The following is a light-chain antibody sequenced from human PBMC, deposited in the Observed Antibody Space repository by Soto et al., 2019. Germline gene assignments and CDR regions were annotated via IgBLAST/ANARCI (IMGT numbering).Light chain of an antibody. Sequence: DIQLTQSPSFLSASVGDRVTITCRASQGISSYLAWYQQKPGKAPKLLIYAASTLQSGVPSRFSGSGSGTEFSLSIISLQPEDFATYYCQQLKSYPRTFGQGTKV. J-gene: IGKJ1*01. CDR1: QGISSY. V-gene: IGKV1-9*01. CDR3: QQLKSYPRT. CDR2: AAS.